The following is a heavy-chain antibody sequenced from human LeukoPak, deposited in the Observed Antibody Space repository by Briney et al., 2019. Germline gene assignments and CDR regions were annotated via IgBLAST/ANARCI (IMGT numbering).Heavy chain of an antibody. J-gene: IGHJ6*02. D-gene: IGHD3-10*01. V-gene: IGHV3-23*01. CDR1: GFTFSTYA. CDR2: ISGSGGRT. CDR3: AKKGESLDYYYMDV. Sequence: GGSLRLSCAVSGFTFSTYAMSWVRQAPGKGLEWVSGISGSGGRTYNADSVKGRFTISRDNSKNTLYLQMNSLRAEDTAVYYCAKKGESLDYYYMDVWGQGTTVTVSS.